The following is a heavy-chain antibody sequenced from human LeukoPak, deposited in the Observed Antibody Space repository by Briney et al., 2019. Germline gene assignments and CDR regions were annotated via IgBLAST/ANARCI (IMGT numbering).Heavy chain of an antibody. J-gene: IGHJ6*02. CDR1: GGSISSGGYY. CDR2: IYYSGST. D-gene: IGHD4-17*01. CDR3: ARDGYGDSSYGMDV. Sequence: SETLSLTCTVPGGSISSGGYYWSWIRQHPGKGLEWIGYIYYSGSTYYNPSLKSRVTISVDTSKNQFSLKLSSVTAADTAVYYCARDGYGDSSYGMDVWGQGTTVTVSS. V-gene: IGHV4-31*03.